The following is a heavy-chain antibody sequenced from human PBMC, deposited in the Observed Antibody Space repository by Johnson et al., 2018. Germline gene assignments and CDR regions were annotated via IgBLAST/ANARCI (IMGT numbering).Heavy chain of an antibody. J-gene: IGHJ3*02. CDR3: TREARGTTGTFDI. D-gene: IGHD1-7*01. CDR1: GFTFSSYT. CDR2: ILYDGTKK. V-gene: IGHV3-30-3*01. Sequence: QVQLVQSGGGVVQPGRSLRLSCAASGFTFSSYTMHWVRQAPGKGLEWVAVILYDGTKKYYADSVKGLFTISRDNFKNTLYLQMNSLRREDAAVYYCTREARGTTGTFDIGGQGTMVTVSS.